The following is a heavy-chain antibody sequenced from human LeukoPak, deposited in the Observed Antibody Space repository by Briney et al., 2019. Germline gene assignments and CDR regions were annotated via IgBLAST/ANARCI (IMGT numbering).Heavy chain of an antibody. V-gene: IGHV3-23*01. D-gene: IGHD1-26*01. CDR3: AKAQTGSYKSPVDC. CDR2: ISGSGGST. J-gene: IGHJ4*02. CDR1: GFTFSYYA. Sequence: PGGSLRLSCAASGFTFSYYAMSWVRQAPGKGLEWVSSISGSGGSTYYADSVKGRFTISRDNSKNTLYLQMNSQRAEDTAVFYCAKAQTGSYKSPVDCWGQGTLVTVSS.